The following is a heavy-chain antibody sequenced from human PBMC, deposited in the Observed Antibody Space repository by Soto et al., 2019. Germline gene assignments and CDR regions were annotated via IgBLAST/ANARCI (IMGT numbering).Heavy chain of an antibody. D-gene: IGHD6-13*01. CDR2: IYYSGST. CDR3: ARRQSSSWYDWFDP. Sequence: SETLSLTCTVSGGSISSYYWSWIRQPPGKGLEWIGYIYYSGSTNYNPSLKSRVTISVDTSKNQFSLKLSSATAADTAVYYCARRQSSSWYDWFDPWGQGTLVTVSS. V-gene: IGHV4-59*01. CDR1: GGSISSYY. J-gene: IGHJ5*02.